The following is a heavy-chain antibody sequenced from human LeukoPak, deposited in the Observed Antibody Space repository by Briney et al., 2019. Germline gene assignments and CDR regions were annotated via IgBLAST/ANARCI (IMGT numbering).Heavy chain of an antibody. J-gene: IGHJ6*02. Sequence: GGSLRLSCAASGFTFSSYSMNWVRQAPGKGLEWVSSIGSSSSYIYYADSVKGRFTISRDNAKNSLYLQMNSLRAEDTAVYYCARDFSSQDGMDVWGQGTTVTVSS. CDR3: ARDFSSQDGMDV. V-gene: IGHV3-21*01. CDR1: GFTFSSYS. CDR2: IGSSSSYI. D-gene: IGHD2-2*01.